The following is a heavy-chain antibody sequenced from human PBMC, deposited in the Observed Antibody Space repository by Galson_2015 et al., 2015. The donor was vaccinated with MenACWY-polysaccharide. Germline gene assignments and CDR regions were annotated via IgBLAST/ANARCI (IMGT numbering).Heavy chain of an antibody. Sequence: LSLTCTVSGGSVSSGSYYWSWIRQSPGKGLEWIAYIYYSGTNDYNPSLKSRATISVDTSRNQFSLKLSSVTAADAAVYYCARLVRIAATGPCDAFDFWGQGTMVTVSS. CDR1: GGSVSSGSYY. J-gene: IGHJ3*01. V-gene: IGHV4-61*01. D-gene: IGHD6-25*01. CDR3: ARLVRIAATGPCDAFDF. CDR2: IYYSGTN.